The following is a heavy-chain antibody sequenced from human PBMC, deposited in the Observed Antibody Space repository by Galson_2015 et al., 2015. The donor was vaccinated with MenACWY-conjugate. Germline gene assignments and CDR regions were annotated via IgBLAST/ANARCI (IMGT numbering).Heavy chain of an antibody. Sequence: SLRLSCAASGFTFMRFGMHWVRQAPGKGLEWMAVISYDGSNESYADSVKGRFTISRDNSKNTLYLQMNSLRADDTAVYYCAKDWSVPYSTISYYFYMDVWGKGTTVTVSS. CDR1: GFTFMRFG. J-gene: IGHJ6*03. CDR2: ISYDGSNE. V-gene: IGHV3-30*18. D-gene: IGHD6-13*01. CDR3: AKDWSVPYSTISYYFYMDV.